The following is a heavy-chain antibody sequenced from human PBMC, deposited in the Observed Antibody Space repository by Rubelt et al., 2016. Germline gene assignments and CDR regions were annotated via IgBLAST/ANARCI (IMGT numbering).Heavy chain of an antibody. CDR1: GYTFTGYY. V-gene: IGHV1-2*02. J-gene: IGHJ6*03. D-gene: IGHD2-2*01. Sequence: SKASGYTFTGYYMHWVRQAPGQGLEWMGWINPNSGGTNYAQKFQGRVTMTRDTSISTAYMELSRLRSDDTAVYYCASGVVVPAGMDYYYMDVWGKGTTVTVSS. CDR3: ASGVVVPAGMDYYYMDV. CDR2: INPNSGGT.